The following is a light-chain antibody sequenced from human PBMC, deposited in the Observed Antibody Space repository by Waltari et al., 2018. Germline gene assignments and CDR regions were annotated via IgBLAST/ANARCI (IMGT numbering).Light chain of an antibody. CDR2: DAS. V-gene: IGKV3-11*01. Sequence: EILLTQSPAPLSLSPGERPTLSCRASQSVTSYLAWYQQKPGQAPRLLIYDASNRATGIPARFSGSGSGTDFTLTISSLEPEDFAVYYCQQRSNWPLTFGGGTKVEIK. CDR1: QSVTSY. J-gene: IGKJ4*01. CDR3: QQRSNWPLT.